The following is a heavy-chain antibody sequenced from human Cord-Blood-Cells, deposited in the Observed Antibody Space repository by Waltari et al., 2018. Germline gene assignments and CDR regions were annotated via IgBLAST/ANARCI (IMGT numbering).Heavy chain of an antibody. Sequence: QVQLVQSGAEVKKPGSSVKVSCKASGGTFSSYAISWVRQDPGQGLEWMGRIIPILGKANYAQKFQGRVTITADKSTSTAYMELSSLRSEDTAVYYCARPNPPSYSSSWYYFDYWGQGTLVTVSS. CDR2: IIPILGKA. CDR1: GGTFSSYA. J-gene: IGHJ4*02. D-gene: IGHD6-13*01. CDR3: ARPNPPSYSSSWYYFDY. V-gene: IGHV1-69*09.